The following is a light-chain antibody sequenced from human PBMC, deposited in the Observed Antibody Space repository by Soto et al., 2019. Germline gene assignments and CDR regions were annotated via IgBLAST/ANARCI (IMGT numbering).Light chain of an antibody. CDR2: KAS. Sequence: DIQMTQSPSTLSASVGDRVTITCRASQSINNWLAWYQQKPGKAPKLFIFKASTLESGVPLRFSGSGSGTEFTLSSSSLQPDDFATYFCQQYESFPRTFGQGTKVEIK. V-gene: IGKV1-5*03. J-gene: IGKJ1*01. CDR3: QQYESFPRT. CDR1: QSINNW.